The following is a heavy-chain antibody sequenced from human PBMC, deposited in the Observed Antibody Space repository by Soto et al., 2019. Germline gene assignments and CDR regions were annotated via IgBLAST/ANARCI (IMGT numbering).Heavy chain of an antibody. V-gene: IGHV3-23*01. D-gene: IGHD3-3*01. CDR2: ISGSDGKT. CDR3: ARWSYLDY. J-gene: IGHJ4*02. Sequence: GGSLRLSCAASGFSFGSYALSWVRQAPGKGLEWVSTISGSDGKTFYADSVKGRFSISRDTSQNTLYLQMNSLRADDTAIYYCARWSYLDYWGQGTRVTVAS. CDR1: GFSFGSYA.